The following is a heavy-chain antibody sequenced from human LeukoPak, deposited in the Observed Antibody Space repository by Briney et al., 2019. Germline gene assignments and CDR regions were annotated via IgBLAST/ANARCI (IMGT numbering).Heavy chain of an antibody. Sequence: SETLSLTCTVSGCSISNYYWSWIRQPPGKGLEWIGYIYYSGRTNYNPSLKSRVTISVDTSKNQFSLKLSSVTAADTAVYYCARGNYVRMAPGYFDYWGQGTLVTVSS. CDR3: ARGNYVRMAPGYFDY. J-gene: IGHJ4*02. V-gene: IGHV4-59*01. CDR1: GCSISNYY. D-gene: IGHD3-16*01. CDR2: IYYSGRT.